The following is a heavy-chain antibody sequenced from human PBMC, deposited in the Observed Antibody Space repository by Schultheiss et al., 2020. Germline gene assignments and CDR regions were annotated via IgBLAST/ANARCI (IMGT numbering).Heavy chain of an antibody. CDR1: GFTFSSYW. V-gene: IGHV3-49*04. CDR3: TRDGEDGALNYMDV. D-gene: IGHD2-21*01. Sequence: GGSLRLSCAASGFTFSSYWMSWVRQAPGKGLEWVGFIRSKAYGGTTEYAASVKGRFTISRDDSKSIAYLQMNSLKTEDTAVYYCTRDGEDGALNYMDVWGKGTTVTVSS. CDR2: IRSKAYGGTT. J-gene: IGHJ6*03.